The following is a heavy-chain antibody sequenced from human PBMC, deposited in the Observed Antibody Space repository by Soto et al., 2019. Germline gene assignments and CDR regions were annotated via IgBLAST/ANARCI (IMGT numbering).Heavy chain of an antibody. D-gene: IGHD3-10*01. V-gene: IGHV4-59*01. CDR3: ARDKDAYYYGSGSYYGGFDP. CDR2: IYYSGST. J-gene: IGHJ5*02. CDR1: GGSISSYY. Sequence: LSETLSLTCTVSGGSISSYYWSWIRQPPGKGLEWIGYIYYSGSTNYNPSLKSRVTISVDTSKNQFSLKLSSVTAADTAVYYCARDKDAYYYGSGSYYGGFDPWGPGTLVTVSS.